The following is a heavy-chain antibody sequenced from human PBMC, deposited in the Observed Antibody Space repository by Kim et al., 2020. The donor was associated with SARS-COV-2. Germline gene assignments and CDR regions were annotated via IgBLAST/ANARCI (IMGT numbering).Heavy chain of an antibody. CDR2: INHSGST. CDR3: ARVRGVTVLLGYYYYGMDV. D-gene: IGHD3-10*01. V-gene: IGHV4-34*01. CDR1: GGSFSGYY. J-gene: IGHJ6*02. Sequence: SETLSLTCAVYGGSFSGYYWSWIRQPPGKGLEWIGEINHSGSTNYNPSLKSRVTISVDTSKNQFSLKLSSVTAADTAVYYCARVRGVTVLLGYYYYGMDVWGQGTTVTVSS.